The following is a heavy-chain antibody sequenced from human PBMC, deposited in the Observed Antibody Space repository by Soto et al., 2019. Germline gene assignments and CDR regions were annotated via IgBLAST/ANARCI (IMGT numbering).Heavy chain of an antibody. D-gene: IGHD6-25*01. J-gene: IGHJ4*02. V-gene: IGHV1-18*01. Sequence: ASVKVSCKASGYTFTSYGISWVRQAPGQGLEWMGWISAYNGNTNYAQKLQGRVTMSIDTSQSQFSLNLASVTTADTAVYYCASRRVGFPFDYWGQGTLVTVSS. CDR3: ASRRVGFPFDY. CDR2: ISAYNGNT. CDR1: GYTFTSYG.